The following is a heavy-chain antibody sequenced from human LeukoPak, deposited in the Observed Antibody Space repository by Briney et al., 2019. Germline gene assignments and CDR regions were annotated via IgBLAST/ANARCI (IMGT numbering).Heavy chain of an antibody. CDR2: IRYDGSNK. J-gene: IGHJ4*02. D-gene: IGHD4-11*01. CDR3: AKNDYGNYGIRIDY. CDR1: GFTFSSYG. V-gene: IGHV3-30*02. Sequence: GGSLRLSCAASGFTFSSYGMHWVRQAPGKGLEWVAFIRYDGSNKYYADSVKGRFTISRDNSKNTLYLQMNSLRAEDTAVYYCAKNDYGNYGIRIDYWGQGTLVTVSS.